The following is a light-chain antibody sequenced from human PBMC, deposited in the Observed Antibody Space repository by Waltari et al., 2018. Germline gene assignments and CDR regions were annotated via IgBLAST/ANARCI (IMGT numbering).Light chain of an antibody. CDR3: CSYAGGDIYV. CDR2: EGS. Sequence: QSALTQPASVSGSPGQSLPIPCTGASRLASWYQQHPGKAPKLMIYEGSKRPSGVAYRFSGSQSDSAASLTISGLQAEDEADYYCCSYAGGDIYVFGTGTKVSVL. J-gene: IGLJ1*01. V-gene: IGLV2-23*01. CDR1: SRL.